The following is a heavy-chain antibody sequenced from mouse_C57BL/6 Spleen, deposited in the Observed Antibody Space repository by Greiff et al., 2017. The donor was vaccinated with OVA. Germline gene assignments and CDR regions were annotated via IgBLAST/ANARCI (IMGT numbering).Heavy chain of an antibody. D-gene: IGHD1-1*01. CDR1: GYTFTDYN. Sequence: VQLQQSGPELVKPGASVKMSCQASGYTFTDYNMHWVKQSHGKSLEWIGYINPNNGGTSYNQKFKGKATLTVNKSSSTAYMELRSLTSEDSAVYYCAREVGKLRGAMDYWGQGTSVTVSS. CDR2: INPNNGGT. V-gene: IGHV1-22*01. CDR3: AREVGKLRGAMDY. J-gene: IGHJ4*01.